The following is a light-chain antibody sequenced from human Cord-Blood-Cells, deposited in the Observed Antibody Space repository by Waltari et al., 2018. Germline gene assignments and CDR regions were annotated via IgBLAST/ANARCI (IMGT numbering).Light chain of an antibody. J-gene: IGLJ3*02. CDR1: SSDVGGYNY. CDR3: SSYTSSSTLV. CDR2: DVS. Sequence: QSALTQPASVSGSPGQSITISCTGTSSDVGGYNYVCWYQQHPGKAHKLMIYDVSNRPSVVSNRFSGSKSGNTASLTISGLQAEDEADYYCSSYTSSSTLVFGGGTKLTVL. V-gene: IGLV2-14*01.